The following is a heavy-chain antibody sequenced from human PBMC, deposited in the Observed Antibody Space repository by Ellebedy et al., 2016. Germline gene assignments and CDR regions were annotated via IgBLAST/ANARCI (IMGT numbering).Heavy chain of an antibody. CDR1: GFSFITYG. CDR2: ISGTGATT. CDR3: VRVRGGGMDV. V-gene: IGHV3-23*01. D-gene: IGHD3-10*01. Sequence: GGSLRLSXAASGFSFITYGMSWVRQAPGKGLEWVSSISGTGATTYYADSVKGRFTISRDNAKNALFLQMNSLRAEDTALYYCVRVRGGGMDVWGQGTTVAVSS. J-gene: IGHJ6*02.